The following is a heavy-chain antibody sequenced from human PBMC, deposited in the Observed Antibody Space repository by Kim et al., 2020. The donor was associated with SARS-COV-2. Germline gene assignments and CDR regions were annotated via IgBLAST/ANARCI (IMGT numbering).Heavy chain of an antibody. D-gene: IGHD1-26*01. Sequence: GGSLRLSCTASGFTFSSYWMYWVRQAPGKGLVWVSRINRDGRSATYADSVKGRFTISRDNAKNTLYLQMNSLRAEDTAVYYCARETALVGSYYSDYWGPGTLVTVSS. CDR2: INRDGRSA. V-gene: IGHV3-74*01. CDR1: GFTFSSYW. CDR3: ARETALVGSYYSDY. J-gene: IGHJ4*02.